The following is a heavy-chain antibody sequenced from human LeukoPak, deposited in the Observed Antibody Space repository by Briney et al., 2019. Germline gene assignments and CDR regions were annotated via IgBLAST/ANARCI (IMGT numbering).Heavy chain of an antibody. J-gene: IGHJ6*02. CDR1: GYTFTGYY. Sequence: ASVKVSCKASGYTFTGYYMHWVRQAPGQGLEWMGRINPNSGGTNYAQKFQGRVTMTRDTSISTAYMELSRLRSEDTAVYYCARVLYGSGGYYYGMDVWGQGTTVTVSS. D-gene: IGHD3-10*01. V-gene: IGHV1-2*06. CDR3: ARVLYGSGGYYYGMDV. CDR2: INPNSGGT.